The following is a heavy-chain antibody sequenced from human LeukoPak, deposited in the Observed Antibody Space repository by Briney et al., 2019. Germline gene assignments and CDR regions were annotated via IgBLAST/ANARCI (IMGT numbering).Heavy chain of an antibody. J-gene: IGHJ4*02. D-gene: IGHD1/OR15-1a*01. CDR2: IKEDGSEG. CDR3: ARDPRHDKLEQRV. CDR1: GFTFSNYW. V-gene: IGHV3-7*01. Sequence: PGGSLRLSCAACGFTFSNYWMCWFPQAPGKGLEWVAKIKEDGSEGYYVDSVRGRFTISRDNANNSLYLHMNSLEADDTAVYHCARDPRHDKLEQRVGGQGTLVTVSS.